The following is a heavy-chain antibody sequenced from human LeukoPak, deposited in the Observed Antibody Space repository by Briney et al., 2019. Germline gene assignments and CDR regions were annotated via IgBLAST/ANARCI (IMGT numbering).Heavy chain of an antibody. CDR2: IYYSGST. CDR3: ARGNLWYGDYER. CDR1: GGSISSYY. J-gene: IGHJ4*02. V-gene: IGHV4-59*01. D-gene: IGHD4-17*01. Sequence: SETLSLTCTVSGGSISSYYWSWIRQPPEKGLEWIGYIYYSGSTNYNPSLKSRVTISVDTSKNQFSLKLSSVTAADTAVYYCARGNLWYGDYERWGQGTLVTVSS.